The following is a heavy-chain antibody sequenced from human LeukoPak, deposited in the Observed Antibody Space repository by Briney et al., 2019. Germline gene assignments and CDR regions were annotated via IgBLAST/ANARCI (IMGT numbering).Heavy chain of an antibody. CDR3: ARMSSSSWFVCDY. V-gene: IGHV3-7*01. CDR1: GFTFSGYW. J-gene: IGHJ4*02. CDR2: IKQDGSEK. Sequence: GGSLRLSCAASGFTFSGYWMTWVRQVPGKGLEWVANIKQDGSEKYYVGSVTGRFAISGDNAKNSLYLQMNSLRAEDTAVYYCARMSSSSWFVCDYWGQGTLVTVSS. D-gene: IGHD6-13*01.